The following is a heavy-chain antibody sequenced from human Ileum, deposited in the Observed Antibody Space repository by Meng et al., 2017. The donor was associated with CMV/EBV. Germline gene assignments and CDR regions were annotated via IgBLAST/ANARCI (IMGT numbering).Heavy chain of an antibody. CDR3: ARDQDYGLLDY. V-gene: IGHV4-39*07. D-gene: IGHD4-17*01. CDR2: IYVSGGT. CDR1: GGSISCSSYD. Sequence: QLQLQEWGPGLVKPSAAVSLTCSGSGGSISCSSYDWGWIRQPPGKGLEWIGSIYVSGGTNYNSSLRSGITLSVDKAKNQFSLNLNSVTAADTAVYYCARDQDYGLLDYWGQGTLVTVSS. J-gene: IGHJ4*02.